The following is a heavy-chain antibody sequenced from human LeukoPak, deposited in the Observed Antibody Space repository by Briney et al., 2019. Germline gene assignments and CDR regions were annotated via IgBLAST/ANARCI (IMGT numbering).Heavy chain of an antibody. V-gene: IGHV5-51*01. CDR2: IYPGDSDT. J-gene: IGHJ5*02. D-gene: IGHD5-18*01. Sequence: GESLKISCKGSGYSFTSYWIGWVRQMPGKGLEWMGIIYPGDSDTRYSPSFQGQVTISADKSISTAYLQWSSLKASDTAMYYCARWQKVDTAMVSWFDPWGQGTLVTVSS. CDR1: GYSFTSYW. CDR3: ARWQKVDTAMVSWFDP.